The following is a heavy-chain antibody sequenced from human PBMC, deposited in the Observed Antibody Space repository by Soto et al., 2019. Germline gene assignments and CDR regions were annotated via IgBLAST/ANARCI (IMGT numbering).Heavy chain of an antibody. J-gene: IGHJ4*02. CDR1: GGSINSGGYC. CDR2: ISYGGST. CDR3: SRRILV. D-gene: IGHD5-18*01. V-gene: IGHV4-31*03. Sequence: QVQLQESGPGLVKPSQTLSLTCTVSGGSINSGGYCWSWIRQHPGKGLDWIGCISYGGSTSYNPSLKGRVTISVDTSKNHFSLKLSYVTAADTAVYYFSRRILVWGQGTLITVS.